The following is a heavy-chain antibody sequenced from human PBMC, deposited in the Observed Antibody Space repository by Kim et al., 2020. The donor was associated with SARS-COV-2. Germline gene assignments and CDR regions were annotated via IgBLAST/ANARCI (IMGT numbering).Heavy chain of an antibody. V-gene: IGHV1-2*02. J-gene: IGHJ5*01. CDR3: TRDFAIRPTGGYNWFDP. Sequence: ASVKVSCKASGYTFTGNYIHWVRQAPGQGLEWMGWINPKSGDTKYAEKFQGRVTMTRDTSINTAYVELSRLRSDDTAMYYYTRDFAIRPTGGYNWFDPWGQGSLVCVSS. CDR2: INPKSGDT. CDR1: GYTFTGNY.